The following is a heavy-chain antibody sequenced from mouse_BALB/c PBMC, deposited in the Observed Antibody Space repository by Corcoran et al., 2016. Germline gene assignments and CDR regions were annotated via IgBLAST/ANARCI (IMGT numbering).Heavy chain of an antibody. CDR1: GFSLSTSGMG. J-gene: IGHJ2*01. Sequence: QVTLKESGPGILQPSQTLSLTCSFSGFSLSTSGMGVSWIRQPSGKGLEWLAHIYWDDDKRYNPSLKSRLTISKDTSRNQVFLKITSVDTADTATYYCARRPSMVTTYYFDYWGQGTTLTVSS. V-gene: IGHV8-12*01. D-gene: IGHD2-10*02. CDR2: IYWDDDK. CDR3: ARRPSMVTTYYFDY.